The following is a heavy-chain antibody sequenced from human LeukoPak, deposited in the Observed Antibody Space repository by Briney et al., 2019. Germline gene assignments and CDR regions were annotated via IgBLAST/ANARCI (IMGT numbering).Heavy chain of an antibody. J-gene: IGHJ4*02. CDR1: GFTFSNAW. CDR3: TTADCSSTSCYEGYFDY. CDR2: IKSKTDGGTT. Sequence: GGSLRLSCAASGFTFSNAWMSWVRQAPGKGLEWVGRIKSKTDGGTTDYAAPVKGRFTISRDDSKNTLYLQMNSLKTEDTAVYYCTTADCSSTSCYEGYFDYWGQGTLVTVSS. V-gene: IGHV3-15*01. D-gene: IGHD2-2*01.